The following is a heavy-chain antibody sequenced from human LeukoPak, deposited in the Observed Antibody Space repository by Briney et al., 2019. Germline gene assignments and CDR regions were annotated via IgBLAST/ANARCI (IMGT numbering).Heavy chain of an antibody. V-gene: IGHV3-53*01. CDR1: GFTVSSNS. J-gene: IGHJ4*02. Sequence: GGSLRLSCAVSGFTVSSNSMSWVRQAPGKGLEWVSILYSGGGTDYADSVKGRLTISRDNSKNTLYLGMNSLRVEDTAVYYCAREYCSGGSCYRRQYYFDYWGQGTLVTVSS. D-gene: IGHD2-15*01. CDR2: LYSGGGT. CDR3: AREYCSGGSCYRRQYYFDY.